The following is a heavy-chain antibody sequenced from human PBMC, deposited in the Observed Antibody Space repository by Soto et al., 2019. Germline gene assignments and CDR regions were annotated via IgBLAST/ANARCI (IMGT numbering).Heavy chain of an antibody. CDR2: ISAYNGNT. CDR3: ARDRGVAPPVAGNTHYYYYMDV. J-gene: IGHJ6*03. D-gene: IGHD6-19*01. CDR1: GYSFTNYG. Sequence: QDQLVQSGVEVKKPGASVKVSCKASGYSFTNYGITWVRQAPGQGFEWMGWISAYNGNTNNAQKFQGRVTRSTDASTSTAYLELRSLRSDGTAVYYCARDRGVAPPVAGNTHYYYYMDVWGKGTTVTVSS. V-gene: IGHV1-18*01.